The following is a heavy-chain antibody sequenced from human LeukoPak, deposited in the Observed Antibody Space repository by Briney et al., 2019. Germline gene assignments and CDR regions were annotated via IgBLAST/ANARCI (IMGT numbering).Heavy chain of an antibody. V-gene: IGHV4-31*03. CDR1: GGSISSGGYY. J-gene: IGHJ5*02. CDR2: IYYSGST. CDR3: ARGTGSRVWELNWFDP. Sequence: SETLSLTCTVSGGSISSGGYYWSWIRQPPGKGLEWIGYIYYSGSTYYNPSLKSRVTISVDTSKNQFSLKLSSVTAADTAVYYCARGTGSRVWELNWFDPWGQGILVTVSP. D-gene: IGHD3-10*01.